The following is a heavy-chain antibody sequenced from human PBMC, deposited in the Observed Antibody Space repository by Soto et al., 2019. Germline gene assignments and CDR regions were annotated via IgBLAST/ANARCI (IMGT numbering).Heavy chain of an antibody. CDR2: ISYDGSNK. CDR3: AREGVVVAATRYYYYGMDV. V-gene: IGHV3-30-3*01. Sequence: QVQLVESGGGVVQPGRSLRLSCAASGFTFSSYAMHWVRQAPGKGLEWVAVISYDGSNKYYADSVKGRFTISRDNSKNTLYLQMNSLRAEDTAVYYCAREGVVVAATRYYYYGMDVW. D-gene: IGHD2-15*01. J-gene: IGHJ6*01. CDR1: GFTFSSYA.